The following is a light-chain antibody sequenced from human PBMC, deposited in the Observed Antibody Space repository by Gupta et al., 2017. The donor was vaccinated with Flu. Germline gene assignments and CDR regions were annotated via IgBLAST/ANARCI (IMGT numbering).Light chain of an antibody. V-gene: IGLV1-47*01. CDR2: RNN. CDR1: NSNIAKNY. Sequence: SVLTPPHSVSGPPGQRVTISFSGSNSNIAKNYVYWYQQFPGTAPKLLIYRNNTRLSGVPERFSGSVYGTAASMPTSGLLAEDEADYYCAAWDDNRSGRVFGGGTKLTVL. J-gene: IGLJ3*02. CDR3: AAWDDNRSGRV.